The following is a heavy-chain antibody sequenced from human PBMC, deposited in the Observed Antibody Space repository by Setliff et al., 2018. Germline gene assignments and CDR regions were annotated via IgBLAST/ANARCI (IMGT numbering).Heavy chain of an antibody. CDR3: SRDGGEY. D-gene: IGHD3-16*01. J-gene: IGHJ4*02. CDR1: GGSFSGYY. CDR2: ISGSSSYI. V-gene: IGHV3-11*05. Sequence: LSLTCAVYGGSFSGYYWSWNRQPPGKGLEWVSCISGSSSYIYYADSVKGRFTISRDNAKNTLSLQMSNLTPEDSAIYYCSRDGGEYWGQGTLVTVSS.